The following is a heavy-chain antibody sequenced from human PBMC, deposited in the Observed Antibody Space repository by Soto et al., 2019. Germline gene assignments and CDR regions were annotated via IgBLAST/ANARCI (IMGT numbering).Heavy chain of an antibody. CDR1: GYTFTSYD. Sequence: ASVKVSCKASGYTFTSYDINWVRQATGQGLEWMGWMNPNSGNTGYAQKFQGRVTMTRNTSISTAYMELSSLRSEDTAVYYCARGAYYDYIWGSYRYHYFDYWGQGTLVTVSS. CDR3: ARGAYYDYIWGSYRYHYFDY. D-gene: IGHD3-16*02. CDR2: MNPNSGNT. J-gene: IGHJ4*02. V-gene: IGHV1-8*01.